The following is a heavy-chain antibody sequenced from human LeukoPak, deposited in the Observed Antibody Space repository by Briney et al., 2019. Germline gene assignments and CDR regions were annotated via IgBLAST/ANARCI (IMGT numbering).Heavy chain of an antibody. V-gene: IGHV1-18*01. CDR2: ISAYNGNT. D-gene: IGHD3-10*01. CDR3: ARQLLWFGELQPNWFDP. Sequence: ASVKVSCKASGYTFTSYGISWVRQAPGQGLEWMGWISAYNGNTNYAQKLQGRVTMTTDTSTSTAYMELRSLRSDDTAVYCCARQLLWFGELQPNWFDPWGQGTLVTVSS. J-gene: IGHJ5*02. CDR1: GYTFTSYG.